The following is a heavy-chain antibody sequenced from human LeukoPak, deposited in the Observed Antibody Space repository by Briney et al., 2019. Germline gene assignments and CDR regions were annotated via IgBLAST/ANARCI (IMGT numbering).Heavy chain of an antibody. CDR2: RKEEGRQK. CDR3: ARWAYGTRGFDY. D-gene: IGHD4-17*01. CDR1: AFTFSTYW. V-gene: IGHV3-7*01. Sequence: GGSLRLSCAASAFTFSTYWRSWVRQAPGKGLEWVANRKEEGRQKYYVGSVKGRFNISRDNDETSPYLQMNSLGAEDTAVYYCARWAYGTRGFDYRGQGTLVTVSS. J-gene: IGHJ4*02.